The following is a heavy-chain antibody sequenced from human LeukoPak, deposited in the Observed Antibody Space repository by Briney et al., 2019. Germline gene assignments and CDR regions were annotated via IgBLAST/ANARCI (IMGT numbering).Heavy chain of an antibody. CDR1: GGSISSYY. V-gene: IGHV4-4*07. CDR3: ARGQGTILRYFDWLLSYYYYMDV. CDR2: IYTSGST. D-gene: IGHD3-9*01. Sequence: PSETLSLTCTVSGGSISSYYWSWIRQPAGKGLEWIGRIYTSGSTNYNPSLKSRVTMSVDTSKNQFSLKLSSLTAADTAVYYCARGQGTILRYFDWLLSYYYYMDVWGKGTTVTVSS. J-gene: IGHJ6*03.